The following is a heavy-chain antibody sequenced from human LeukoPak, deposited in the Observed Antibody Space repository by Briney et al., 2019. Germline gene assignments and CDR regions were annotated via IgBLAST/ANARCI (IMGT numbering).Heavy chain of an antibody. CDR1: GFTFRSHA. J-gene: IGHJ5*02. V-gene: IGHV3-23*01. CDR2: IHENGGTT. Sequence: GGSLRLSCVGSGFTFRSHAMSWVRQAPEKGLEFVSGIHENGGTTYYADSVKGRFSISRDNSKNTLYLQMNSLRAEDTAVYYCAKAQGNWFDPWGQGTLVTVSS. CDR3: AKAQGNWFDP.